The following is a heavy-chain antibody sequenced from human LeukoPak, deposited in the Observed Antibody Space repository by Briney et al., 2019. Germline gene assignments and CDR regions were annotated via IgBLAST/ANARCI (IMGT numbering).Heavy chain of an antibody. V-gene: IGHV3-30-3*01. CDR2: ISYDGSNK. J-gene: IGHJ4*02. D-gene: IGHD1-26*01. CDR3: ATLLVGATVDY. CDR1: GFTFSSYA. Sequence: EGSLRLSCAASGFTFSSYAMHWVRQAPGKGLEWVAVISYDGSNKYYADSVKGRFTISRDNSKNTLYLQMNSRRAEDTAVYYCATLLVGATVDYWGQGTLDTVSS.